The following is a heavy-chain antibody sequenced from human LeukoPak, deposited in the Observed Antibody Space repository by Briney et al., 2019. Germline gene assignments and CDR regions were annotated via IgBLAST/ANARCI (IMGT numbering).Heavy chain of an antibody. J-gene: IGHJ5*02. V-gene: IGHV4-39*01. CDR1: GGSISSSNYY. CDR2: IYYSGST. D-gene: IGHD4-17*01. Sequence: PSETLSLTCTVSGGSISSSNYYWGWIRQPPGKGLEWIGSIYYSGSTYYNPSLKSRVTISVDTSKNQFSLKLRSVTAADTAVYYCAGLPGVYGDYGWGWFDPWGQGTLVTVSS. CDR3: AGLPGVYGDYGWGWFDP.